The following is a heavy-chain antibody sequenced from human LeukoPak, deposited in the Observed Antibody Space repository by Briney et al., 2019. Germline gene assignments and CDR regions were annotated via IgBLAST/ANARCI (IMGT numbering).Heavy chain of an antibody. V-gene: IGHV3-21*01. CDR3: ARDTSGWYHGMYV. Sequence: GGSLRLSRAASGFTFSSYSMNWVRQAPGKGLEWVSAISSSRSYINYADSAKGRFTISRDNAKNSLYLQMNSLRADDTAVYYCARDTSGWYHGMYVWGQGTTVTVSS. CDR2: ISSSRSYI. J-gene: IGHJ6*02. CDR1: GFTFSSYS. D-gene: IGHD6-19*01.